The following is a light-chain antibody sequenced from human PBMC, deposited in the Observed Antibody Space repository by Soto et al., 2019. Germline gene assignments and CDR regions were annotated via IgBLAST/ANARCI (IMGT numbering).Light chain of an antibody. CDR3: HQRQSWPWT. J-gene: IGKJ1*01. CDR2: YMS. V-gene: IGKV3-11*01. Sequence: EIVLTQAPATLSSSPGETATLSCRASQYVGTRLAWYQHKPGQAPRLLIYYMSKRATGIPARFSGSGSGTDFTLTISNLAPEDFGVYYCHQRQSWPWTFGQGTKVDSK. CDR1: QYVGTR.